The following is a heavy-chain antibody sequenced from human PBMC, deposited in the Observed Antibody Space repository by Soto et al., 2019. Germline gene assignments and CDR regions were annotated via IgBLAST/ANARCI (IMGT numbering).Heavy chain of an antibody. Sequence: PGESLKISCKGSGYSFTSYWIGWVRQMPGKGLEWMGRIDPSDSYTNYSPSFQGHVTISADKSISTAYLQWSSLKASDTAMYYCAREGNLEYSSSSSGYYYYYYGMDVWGQGTTVTVS. V-gene: IGHV5-10-1*01. CDR1: GYSFTSYW. CDR2: IDPSDSYT. J-gene: IGHJ6*02. CDR3: AREGNLEYSSSSSGYYYYYYGMDV. D-gene: IGHD6-6*01.